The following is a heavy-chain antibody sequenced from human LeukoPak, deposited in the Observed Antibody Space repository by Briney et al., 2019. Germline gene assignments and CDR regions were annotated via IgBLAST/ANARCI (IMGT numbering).Heavy chain of an antibody. D-gene: IGHD2-15*01. J-gene: IGHJ4*02. Sequence: PGGSLRLSCAASGFTFSSYSMNWVRQAPGKGLEWVSYISSSSSTIYYADSVKGRFTISRDNAKNSLYLQMNSLRDEDTAVYYCARDPPYCSGGSCSHFDYWGQGTLVTVSS. CDR3: ARDPPYCSGGSCSHFDY. CDR2: ISSSSSTI. CDR1: GFTFSSYS. V-gene: IGHV3-48*02.